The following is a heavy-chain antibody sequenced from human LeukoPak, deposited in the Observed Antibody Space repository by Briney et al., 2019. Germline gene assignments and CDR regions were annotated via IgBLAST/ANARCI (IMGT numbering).Heavy chain of an antibody. J-gene: IGHJ4*02. D-gene: IGHD2-2*01. V-gene: IGHV3-9*01. CDR3: AKDRYCTSSSCPIDY. CDR1: GYSFDEYA. Sequence: GGSLRLSCVGSGYSFDEYAMHWVRQAPGKGLEWVSGINWKSDKIGYADSVKGRFTISRDNSKNSLYLQMNSLRVEDTALYYCAKDRYCTSSSCPIDYWGQGTMVTVSS. CDR2: INWKSDKI.